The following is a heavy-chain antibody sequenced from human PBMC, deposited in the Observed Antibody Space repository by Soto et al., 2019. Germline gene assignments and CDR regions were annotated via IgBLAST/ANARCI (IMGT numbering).Heavy chain of an antibody. Sequence: SCKASGYTFTGYYMHWVRRAPGKGLEWLATIRFDGSTARYAESVRGRFKISRDNSMNTLYLQLDRLRVEDTAVYYCVRDRPNTESLTGYFDTWGQGTPVTVSS. CDR1: GYTFTGYY. D-gene: IGHD3-9*01. V-gene: IGHV3-33*01. J-gene: IGHJ4*02. CDR3: VRDRPNTESLTGYFDT. CDR2: IRFDGSTA.